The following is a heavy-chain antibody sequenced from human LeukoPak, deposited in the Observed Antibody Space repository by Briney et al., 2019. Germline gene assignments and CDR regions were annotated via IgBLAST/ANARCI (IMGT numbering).Heavy chain of an antibody. Sequence: GGSLRLSCAGSGFSFSSYDMLWVRQATGKGLEWVSAIGSGGDTYYAGSVKGRFTISRESAKNSFYLQMNGLSAGDTAVYFCARAVAGTDEIDSWGQGTLVTVSS. CDR2: IGSGGDT. J-gene: IGHJ4*02. V-gene: IGHV3-13*01. D-gene: IGHD6-19*01. CDR3: ARAVAGTDEIDS. CDR1: GFSFSSYD.